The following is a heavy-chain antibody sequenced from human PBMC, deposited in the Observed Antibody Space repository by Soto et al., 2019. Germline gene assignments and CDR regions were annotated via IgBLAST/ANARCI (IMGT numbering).Heavy chain of an antibody. Sequence: EVQLVESGGGLVKPGGSLRLSCAASGFTFSSYSMNWVRQAPGKGLEWVSSISSSSSYIYYADSVKGRFTISRDNAKNSLYLQMNSLRAADTAVYYCARDSIAAAGGGMDVWGQGTTVTVSS. CDR3: ARDSIAAAGGGMDV. CDR1: GFTFSSYS. CDR2: ISSSSSYI. J-gene: IGHJ6*02. D-gene: IGHD6-13*01. V-gene: IGHV3-21*01.